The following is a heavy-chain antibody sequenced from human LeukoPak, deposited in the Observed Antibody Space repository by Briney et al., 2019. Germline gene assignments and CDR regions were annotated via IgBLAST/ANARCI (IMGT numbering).Heavy chain of an antibody. V-gene: IGHV3-48*01. CDR1: GFTFRSYS. Sequence: GGSLRLSCVASGFTFRSYSINWVRQAPGKGLEWVSYISSSSSAIYYADSVKGRFTISRDNAKNSLYLQMNSLRAEDTAVYYCARFGPGDYYDSSGYYSPLLDYWGQGALVTVSS. CDR2: ISSSSSAI. J-gene: IGHJ4*02. CDR3: ARFGPGDYYDSSGYYSPLLDY. D-gene: IGHD3-22*01.